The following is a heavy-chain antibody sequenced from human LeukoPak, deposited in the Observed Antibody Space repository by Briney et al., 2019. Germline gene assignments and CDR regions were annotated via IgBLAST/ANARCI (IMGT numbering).Heavy chain of an antibody. J-gene: IGHJ5*02. CDR1: GFTFSSYA. Sequence: GGSLRLSCAASGFTFSSYAMHWVRQAPGKGPEWVSAISGSGSSTYYADSVKGRFTISRDNSKNTLYLQMNSLRAEDTAVYYCAKNPDYGDYLVVTWGQGTLVTVSS. CDR2: ISGSGSST. D-gene: IGHD4-17*01. V-gene: IGHV3-23*01. CDR3: AKNPDYGDYLVVT.